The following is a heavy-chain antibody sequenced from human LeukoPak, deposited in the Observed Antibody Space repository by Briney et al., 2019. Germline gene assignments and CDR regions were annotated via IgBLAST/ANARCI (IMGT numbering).Heavy chain of an antibody. Sequence: SETLSLTCTVSGGSISSSSYYWGWIRPPPGKGLEWIGSIYYSGSTYYNPSLKSRVTISVDTSKNQFSLKLSSVTAADTAVYYCARRPRIAARPKNYYGMDVWGQGTTVTVSS. CDR3: ARRPRIAARPKNYYGMDV. J-gene: IGHJ6*02. V-gene: IGHV4-39*01. D-gene: IGHD6-6*01. CDR2: IYYSGST. CDR1: GGSISSSSYY.